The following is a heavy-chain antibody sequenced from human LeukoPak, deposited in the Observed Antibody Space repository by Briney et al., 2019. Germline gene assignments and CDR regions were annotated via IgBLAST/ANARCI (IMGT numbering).Heavy chain of an antibody. J-gene: IGHJ4*02. CDR3: ARGLGMGYFDY. CDR1: GGSISSYY. Sequence: PSETLSLTCTVSGGSISSYYWSWIRQPPGKGLEWIGYIYYSGSTNYNPSLKSRVTISVDTSKNQFSLKLSSVTAADTAVYYCARGLGMGYFDYWGQGTLVTVSS. V-gene: IGHV4-59*01. CDR2: IYYSGST. D-gene: IGHD7-27*01.